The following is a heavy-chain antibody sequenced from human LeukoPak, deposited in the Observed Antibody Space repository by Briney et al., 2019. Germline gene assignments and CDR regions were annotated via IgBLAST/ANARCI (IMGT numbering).Heavy chain of an antibody. D-gene: IGHD3-10*01. V-gene: IGHV4-4*02. CDR3: AKDGEQYYGSVPPSFLDY. J-gene: IGHJ4*02. CDR2: IYHSGST. CDR1: GGSISSSNW. Sequence: SGTLSLTCAVSGGSISSSNWWSWVRQPPGKGLEWIGEIYHSGSTNYNPSLKSRVTISVDKSKNQFSLKLSSVTAADTAVYYCAKDGEQYYGSVPPSFLDYWGQGTLVTVSP.